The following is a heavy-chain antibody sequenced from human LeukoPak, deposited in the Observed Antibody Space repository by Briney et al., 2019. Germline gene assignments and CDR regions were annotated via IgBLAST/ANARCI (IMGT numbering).Heavy chain of an antibody. J-gene: IGHJ3*02. V-gene: IGHV3-23*01. D-gene: IGHD3-3*01. CDR3: AKDVLGVTIFGVVNDAFDI. Sequence: GGSLRLSCAASGFTFSSYAMHWVRQAPGKGLEWVSAISGSGGSTYYADSVKGRFTISRDNSKNTLYLQMNSLRAEDTAVYYCAKDVLGVTIFGVVNDAFDIWGQGTMVTVSS. CDR2: ISGSGGST. CDR1: GFTFSSYA.